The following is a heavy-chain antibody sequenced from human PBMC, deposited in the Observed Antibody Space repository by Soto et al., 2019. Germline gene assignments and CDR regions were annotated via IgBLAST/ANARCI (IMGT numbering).Heavy chain of an antibody. J-gene: IGHJ4*02. CDR3: AIGLAYDILTACDY. V-gene: IGHV3-23*01. D-gene: IGHD3-9*01. CDR2: ISGSGGST. CDR1: GVTFGTNA. Sequence: PGGSLRLSCAASGVTFGTNAMSWVRQAPGKGLEWVSGISGSGGSTYYADSVKGRFTISRDNYKNTLYLQMNSLRVEDTAVYYCAIGLAYDILTACDYWGQGTLVTVSS.